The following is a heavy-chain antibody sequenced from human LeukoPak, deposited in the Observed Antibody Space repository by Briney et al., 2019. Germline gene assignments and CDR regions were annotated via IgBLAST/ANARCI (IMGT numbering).Heavy chain of an antibody. V-gene: IGHV3-66*01. J-gene: IGHJ4*02. CDR3: GRGPSGYHNT. Sequence: GGSVRLSCAACEFSVGSYYMLWVRQAPGKGLEGVSLIYSGGSTYQADSVEGRFTISSGNSKNKLFLQMNNLRAEDADVYFCGRGPSGYHNTGGQGTLVTVSS. CDR2: IYSGGST. CDR1: EFSVGSYY. D-gene: IGHD5-12*01.